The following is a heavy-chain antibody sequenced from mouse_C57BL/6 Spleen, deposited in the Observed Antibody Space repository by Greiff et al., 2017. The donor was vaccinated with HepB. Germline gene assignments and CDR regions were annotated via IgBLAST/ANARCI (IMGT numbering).Heavy chain of an antibody. CDR1: GYTFTSYW. J-gene: IGHJ2*01. Sequence: QVQLQQPGAELVKPGASVKMSCKASGYTFTSYWITWVKQRTGQGLEWIGDIYPGSGSTNYNEKFKSKATLTVDTSSSTAYMQLSNLTSEDSAVYYFARFWDYDGGFFDYWGQGTTLTVSS. CDR2: IYPGSGST. CDR3: ARFWDYDGGFFDY. V-gene: IGHV1-55*01. D-gene: IGHD2-4*01.